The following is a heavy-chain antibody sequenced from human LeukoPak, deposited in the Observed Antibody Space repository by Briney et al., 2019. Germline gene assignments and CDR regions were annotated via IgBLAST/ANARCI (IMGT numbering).Heavy chain of an antibody. V-gene: IGHV3-53*01. Sequence: GGSLRLSCAASEFTVSSNYMSWVRQAPGKGLEWVSVIYSSGSTYYAESVKGRFTISRDNFKNTLYLQMDSLRAEDTAMYYCARVRSFNSVAGTVDYWGQGTLVTVSS. J-gene: IGHJ4*02. CDR2: IYSSGST. CDR3: ARVRSFNSVAGTVDY. CDR1: EFTVSSNY. D-gene: IGHD6-19*01.